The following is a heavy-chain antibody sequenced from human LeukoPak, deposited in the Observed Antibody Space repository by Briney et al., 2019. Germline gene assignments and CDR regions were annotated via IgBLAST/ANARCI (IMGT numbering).Heavy chain of an antibody. CDR2: ISSNGGST. CDR1: GFPFSSFA. D-gene: IGHD6-13*01. J-gene: IGHJ4*02. CDR3: VKGRAAAAGRGFDY. V-gene: IGHV3-64D*08. Sequence: PGGSLRLSCAASGFPFSSFAMDWVRQAPGKGLEYVSAISSNGGSTYYADSVKGRFTISRDNSKNTLYLQMGSLRAEDTAVYYCVKGRAAAAGRGFDYWGQGTLVTVSS.